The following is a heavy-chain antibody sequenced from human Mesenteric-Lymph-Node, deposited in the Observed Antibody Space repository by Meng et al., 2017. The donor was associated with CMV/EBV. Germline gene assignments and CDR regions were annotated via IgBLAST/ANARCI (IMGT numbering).Heavy chain of an antibody. CDR3: ARGGPYYDILTGYPYYFDY. CDR1: TRYG. CDR2: ISVHNGNT. V-gene: IGHV1-18*01. Sequence: TRYGSSWVRQAHGQGIEWMGWISVHNGNTKYAQKLQGRATMTTDTSTRTAYMELRSMRSDDTAVYYCARGGPYYDILTGYPYYFDYWGQGTLVTVSS. J-gene: IGHJ4*02. D-gene: IGHD3-9*01.